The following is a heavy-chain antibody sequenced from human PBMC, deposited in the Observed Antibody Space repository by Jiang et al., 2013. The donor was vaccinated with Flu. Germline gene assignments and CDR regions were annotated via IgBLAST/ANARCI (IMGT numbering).Heavy chain of an antibody. J-gene: IGHJ4*02. Sequence: SGAEVKKPGASVKVSCKASGYTFTSYAMHWVRQAPGQRLEWMGWISAYNGNTNYAQKLQGRVTMTTDTSTSTAYMELRSLRSDDTAVYYCARDGAFGSSSWYGVEWGSFDYWGQGTLVTVSS. CDR1: GYTFTSYA. CDR3: ARDGAFGSSSWYGVEWGSFDY. D-gene: IGHD6-13*01. V-gene: IGHV1-18*01. CDR2: ISAYNGNT.